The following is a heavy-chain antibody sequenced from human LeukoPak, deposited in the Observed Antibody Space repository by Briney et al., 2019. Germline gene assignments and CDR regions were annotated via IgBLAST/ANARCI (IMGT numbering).Heavy chain of an antibody. CDR3: ATTRDYYGMDV. J-gene: IGHJ6*02. D-gene: IGHD2-21*01. Sequence: PSQTLSLTCTVSGGSIRSGNYYWSWIRQPAGKGLEWIGRIYTSGSTNHNPSLKSRITISVDTSKNQFPLILSSVTAADTAVYYCATTRDYYGMDVWGQGTTVTVSS. V-gene: IGHV4-61*02. CDR1: GGSIRSGNYY. CDR2: IYTSGST.